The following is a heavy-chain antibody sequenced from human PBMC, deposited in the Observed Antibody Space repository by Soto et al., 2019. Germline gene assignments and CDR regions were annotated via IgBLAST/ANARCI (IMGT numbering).Heavy chain of an antibody. CDR1: RFTFSTYW. J-gene: IGHJ6*02. CDR2: IHQDGNEK. CDR3: AGGNALDV. V-gene: IGHV3-7*01. Sequence: PRGSLRLSCAASRFTFSTYWMTWVRQTPGKGLEWVANIHQDGNEKYYMDSVKGRFTISRDNAKNSLYLQMTSLRAEDTAVYYCAGGNALDVWGQGTTVTVSS.